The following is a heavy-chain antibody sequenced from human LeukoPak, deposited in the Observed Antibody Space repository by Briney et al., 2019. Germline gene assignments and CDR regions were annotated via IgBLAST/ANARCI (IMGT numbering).Heavy chain of an antibody. D-gene: IGHD2-2*01. Sequence: SETLSLTCAVYGGSFSGYYWSWIRQPPGKGLEWIGEINHSGSTNYNPSLKSRVTISVDTSKNQFSLKLSSVPAADTAVYYCARGAYRRNIVVVPAARTRYNWFDPWGQGTLVTVSS. V-gene: IGHV4-34*01. CDR1: GGSFSGYY. CDR2: INHSGST. J-gene: IGHJ5*02. CDR3: ARGAYRRNIVVVPAARTRYNWFDP.